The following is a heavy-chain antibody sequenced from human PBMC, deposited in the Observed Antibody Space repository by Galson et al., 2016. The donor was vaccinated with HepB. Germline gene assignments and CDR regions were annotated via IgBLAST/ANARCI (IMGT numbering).Heavy chain of an antibody. J-gene: IGHJ5*02. CDR3: AKAAQYCSSSSCRNWFDP. V-gene: IGHV3-9*01. Sequence: SLRLSCAASGFTFGDYAMHWVRQAPGKGLEWVSGISWNSGNTGYADSVKGRFTISRDNPKNSLYLQMNSLRAEDTALYYCAKAAQYCSSSSCRNWFDPWGKGTLVTVSS. CDR2: ISWNSGNT. D-gene: IGHD2-2*01. CDR1: GFTFGDYA.